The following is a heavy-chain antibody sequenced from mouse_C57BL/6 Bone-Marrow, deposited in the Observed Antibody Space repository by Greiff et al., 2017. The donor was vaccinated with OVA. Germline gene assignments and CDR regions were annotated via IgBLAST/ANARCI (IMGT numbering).Heavy chain of an antibody. Sequence: DVKLVESGGGLVKPGGSLKLSCAASGFTFSSYAMSWVRQTPEKRLEWVATISDGGSYTYYPDNVKGRFTISRDNAKNNLYLQMSHLKSEDTAMYYCARDDYDGYLYAMDYWGQGTSVTVSS. V-gene: IGHV5-4*01. CDR1: GFTFSSYA. D-gene: IGHD2-3*01. CDR3: ARDDYDGYLYAMDY. J-gene: IGHJ4*01. CDR2: ISDGGSYT.